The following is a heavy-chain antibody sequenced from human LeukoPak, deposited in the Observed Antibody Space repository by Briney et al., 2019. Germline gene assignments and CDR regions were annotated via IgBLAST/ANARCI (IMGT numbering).Heavy chain of an antibody. V-gene: IGHV4-59*12. CDR3: AKSNGYGLIDI. CDR1: GGSISSYY. CDR2: IFYSGST. D-gene: IGHD3-22*01. J-gene: IGHJ3*02. Sequence: SETLSLTCTVSGGSISSYYWGWVRQPPGKALEWIGNIFYSGSTYYSPSLKSRVTISLDTYRNQFSLKLNSVTAEDTAVYYCAKSNGYGLIDIWGQGTMVTVSS.